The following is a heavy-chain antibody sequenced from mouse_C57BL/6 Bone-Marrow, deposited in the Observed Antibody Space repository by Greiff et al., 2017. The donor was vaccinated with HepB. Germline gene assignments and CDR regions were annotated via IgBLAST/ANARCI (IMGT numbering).Heavy chain of an antibody. D-gene: IGHD2-4*01. CDR1: GFNIKDDY. V-gene: IGHV14-4*01. CDR2: IDPENGDT. J-gene: IGHJ3*01. CDR3: TRIYYDYDENWFAY. Sequence: EVQLQQSGAELVRPGASVKLSCTASGFNIKDDYMHWVKQRPEQGLEWIGWIDPENGDTEYASKFQGKATITADTSSNTAYLQLSSLTSEDTAVYYCTRIYYDYDENWFAYWGQGTLVTVSA.